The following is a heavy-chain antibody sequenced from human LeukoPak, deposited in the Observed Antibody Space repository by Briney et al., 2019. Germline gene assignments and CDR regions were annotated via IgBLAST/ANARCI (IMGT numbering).Heavy chain of an antibody. V-gene: IGHV1-18*01. CDR3: ARGPSFSDSLYYYYYYMDV. D-gene: IGHD2-21*02. J-gene: IGHJ6*03. Sequence: GASVKVSCKASGYTFTTYGISWVRQAPGQGLEWMGWISPYNGDRSYAQKLQGRVTMTTDTSTSTAYMELRSLRDDDTAVYFCARGPSFSDSLYYYYYYMDVWAKGTAVTVSS. CDR2: ISPYNGDR. CDR1: GYTFTTYG.